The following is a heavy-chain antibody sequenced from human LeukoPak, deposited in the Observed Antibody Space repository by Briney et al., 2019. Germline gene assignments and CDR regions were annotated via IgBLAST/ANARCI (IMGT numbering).Heavy chain of an antibody. V-gene: IGHV1-69*04. J-gene: IGHJ5*02. CDR3: ARDIEDIVVVPAAGSNWFDP. Sequence: SVKVSCKASGGTFSSYAISWVRQAPGQGLEWMGRIIPILGIANYAQKFQGRVTITADKSTSTAYMELSSLRSEDTAVYYCARDIEDIVVVPAAGSNWFDPWGQGTLVTVSS. CDR2: IIPILGIA. CDR1: GGTFSSYA. D-gene: IGHD2-2*01.